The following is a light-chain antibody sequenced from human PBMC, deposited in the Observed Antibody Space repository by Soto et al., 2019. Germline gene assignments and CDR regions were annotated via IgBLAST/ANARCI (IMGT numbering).Light chain of an antibody. J-gene: IGLJ1*01. CDR2: DVS. Sequence: QSVVTQPASVSGSPGQSITISCTGTSSDVGGYNYVSWYQQHPGKAPKLMIYDVSNRPSGVSNRFSGSKSGNTASLTISGLQAEDEADYYCSSYTSSSTIYVFGTGTKVTV. V-gene: IGLV2-14*01. CDR1: SSDVGGYNY. CDR3: SSYTSSSTIYV.